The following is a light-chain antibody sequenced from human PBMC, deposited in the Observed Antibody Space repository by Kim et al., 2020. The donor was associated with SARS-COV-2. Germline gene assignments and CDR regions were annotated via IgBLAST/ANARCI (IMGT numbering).Light chain of an antibody. J-gene: IGKJ3*01. CDR2: NVS. CDR3: MQGTHSPFT. V-gene: IGKV2-30*01. CDR1: QCRVYSEGNVY. Sequence: PASISCWSRQCRVYSEGNVYLNLFHQRQGQSPRRLIYNVSNVDSGVPDRFSGRGSGPGFTLQISRVESEDVGVYYCMQGTHSPFTFGPGTKVDIK.